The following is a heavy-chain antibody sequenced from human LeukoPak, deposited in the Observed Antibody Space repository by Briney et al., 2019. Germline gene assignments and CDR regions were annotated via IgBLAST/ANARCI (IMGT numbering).Heavy chain of an antibody. D-gene: IGHD2-2*03. CDR3: ARHCGHCSSYYFDY. CDR2: FYYSGST. J-gene: IGHJ4*02. Sequence: PSETLSLICTVSGGSIHSSSYYWGRIRQPPAEGLERNGSFYYSGSTYYNPSLKSRVIISVDTSKNQFALKLSSVTAADTAVYYCARHCGHCSSYYFDYWGQGTLVTVSS. CDR1: GGSIHSSSYY. V-gene: IGHV4-39*01.